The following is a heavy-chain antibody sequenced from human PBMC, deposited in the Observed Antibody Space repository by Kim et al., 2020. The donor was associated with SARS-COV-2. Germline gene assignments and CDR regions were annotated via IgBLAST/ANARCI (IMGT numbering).Heavy chain of an antibody. Sequence: GGSLRLSCAASGFTFSAHDMDWVRQAPGKGLEWVARIRASSHTTEYAASVRGRFIVSRDDSKNSLYLQMNGLRTEDTAVYYCARALPSLSWGQGTWSPSPQ. CDR2: IRASSHTT. J-gene: IGHJ5*02. CDR3: ARALPSLS. V-gene: IGHV3-72*01. CDR1: GFTFSAHD.